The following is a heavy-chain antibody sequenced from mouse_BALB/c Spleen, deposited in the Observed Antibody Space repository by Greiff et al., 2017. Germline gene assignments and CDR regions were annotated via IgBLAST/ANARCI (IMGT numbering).Heavy chain of an antibody. CDR3: ARVMITTAMDY. CDR1: GYSITSGYY. CDR2: ISYDGSN. J-gene: IGHJ4*01. D-gene: IGHD2-4*01. Sequence: EVQLQQSGPGLVKPSQSLSLTCSVTGYSITSGYYWNWIRQFPGNKLEWMGYISYDGSNNYNPSLKNRISITRDTSKNQFFLKLNSVTTEDTATYYCARVMITTAMDYWGQGTSVTVSS. V-gene: IGHV3-6*02.